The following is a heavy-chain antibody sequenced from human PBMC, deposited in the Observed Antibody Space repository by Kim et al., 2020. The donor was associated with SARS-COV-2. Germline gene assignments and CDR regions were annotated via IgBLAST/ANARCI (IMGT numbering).Heavy chain of an antibody. Sequence: GGSLRLSCAASGFTFSDYYMSWIRQAPGKGLEWVSYISSSSSYTNYADSVKGRFTISRDNAKNSLYLQMNSLRAEDTAVYYCARGGLEYSSSSYYYGMDVWGQGTTVTVSS. J-gene: IGHJ6*02. CDR2: ISSSSSYT. D-gene: IGHD6-6*01. V-gene: IGHV3-11*06. CDR1: GFTFSDYY. CDR3: ARGGLEYSSSSYYYGMDV.